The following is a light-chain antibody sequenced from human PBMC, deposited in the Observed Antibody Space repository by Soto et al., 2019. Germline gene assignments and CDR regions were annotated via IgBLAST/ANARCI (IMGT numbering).Light chain of an antibody. V-gene: IGLV1-47*01. CDR1: SSNIGSNY. CDR2: RNH. Sequence: QSVLTQPPSASGTPGQTVTISCSGSSSNIGSNYVYWYQQPPGTAPKLLIYRNHQRPSGVPDRFSGSKSGTSGSLAISGLRSEDDADYYCATWDDSLRGYIFGPGTKVTVL. J-gene: IGLJ1*01. CDR3: ATWDDSLRGYI.